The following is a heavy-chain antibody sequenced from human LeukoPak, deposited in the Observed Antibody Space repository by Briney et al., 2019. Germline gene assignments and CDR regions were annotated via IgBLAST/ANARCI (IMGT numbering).Heavy chain of an antibody. Sequence: SETLSLTCAVYGGSFSGYYWSWIRQPPGKGLEWIGEINNSGSTNYNPSLKSRVTISVDTSKNQFSLKLSSVTAADTAVYYCARAGGGIVVVPAAISRRYFDYWGQGTLVTVSS. D-gene: IGHD2-2*01. J-gene: IGHJ4*02. CDR2: INNSGST. CDR1: GGSFSGYY. CDR3: ARAGGGIVVVPAAISRRYFDY. V-gene: IGHV4-34*01.